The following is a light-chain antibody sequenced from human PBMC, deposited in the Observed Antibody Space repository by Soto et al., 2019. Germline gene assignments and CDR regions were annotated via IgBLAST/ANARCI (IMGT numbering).Light chain of an antibody. V-gene: IGKV4-1*01. J-gene: IGKJ4*01. Sequence: DIVMTQSPDSLAVPLGERATINCKSSQRVLYSSNNKNYLAWYQQKPGQPPKLLIYWASTRESGVPDRFSGSGSGTDFTLTISSLQAEDVAVYYCQQYYSTPLTFGGGTKVEIK. CDR2: WAS. CDR1: QRVLYSSNNKNY. CDR3: QQYYSTPLT.